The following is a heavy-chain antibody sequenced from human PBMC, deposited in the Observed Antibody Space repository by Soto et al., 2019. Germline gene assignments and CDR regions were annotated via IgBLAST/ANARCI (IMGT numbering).Heavy chain of an antibody. J-gene: IGHJ4*02. CDR2: VIPILGMS. D-gene: IGHD3-10*01. Sequence: QVQLVQSVAEVKPPGSSVRVSCTASGDTFNRYTISWVRQAPGQGLEWMGRVIPILGMSNYAQKFQGRVSVMADKSTSTAYMHLSSLRSEDTAMYYCATNYGSGSTHFDHWGQGTLVTVSS. CDR1: GDTFNRYT. V-gene: IGHV1-69*02. CDR3: ATNYGSGSTHFDH.